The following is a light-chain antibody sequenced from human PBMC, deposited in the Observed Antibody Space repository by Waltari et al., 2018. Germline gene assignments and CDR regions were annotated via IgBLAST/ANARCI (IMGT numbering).Light chain of an antibody. CDR3: CSYAGSYTFVV. J-gene: IGLJ2*01. Sequence: QSALTQPRSVSGSPGQSVTISCPGTSSDGGVYNYVSWYQQHPGKAPKLMIYDVSKRPSGVPDRVSGSKSGNTASLTISGLQAEDEADYYCCSYAGSYTFVVFGGGTKLTVL. CDR1: SSDGGVYNY. CDR2: DVS. V-gene: IGLV2-11*02.